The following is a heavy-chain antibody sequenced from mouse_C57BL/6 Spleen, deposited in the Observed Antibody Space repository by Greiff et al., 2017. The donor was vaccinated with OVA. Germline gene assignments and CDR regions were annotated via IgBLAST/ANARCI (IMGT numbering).Heavy chain of an antibody. CDR2: IDPSDSYT. CDR3: AREEKFYDAGYYAMDY. J-gene: IGHJ4*01. Sequence: QVQLHQPGAELVMPGASVKLSCKASGYTFTSYWMHWVKQRPGQGLEWIGEIDPSDSYTNYNQKFKGKSTLTVDKSSSTAYMQLSSLTSEDSAVYYCAREEKFYDAGYYAMDYWGQGTSVTVSS. V-gene: IGHV1-69*01. CDR1: GYTFTSYW. D-gene: IGHD2-12*01.